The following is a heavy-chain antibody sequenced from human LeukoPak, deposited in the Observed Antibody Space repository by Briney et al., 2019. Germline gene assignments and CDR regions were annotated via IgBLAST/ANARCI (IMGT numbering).Heavy chain of an antibody. CDR3: AIDEPNYAPYDFDY. V-gene: IGHV3-15*01. D-gene: IGHD4/OR15-4a*01. CDR1: RFTFSNAW. J-gene: IGHJ4*02. Sequence: GGSLRLSCAASRFTFSNAWMNWVRQAPGKGLEWVGRIKSKVDGETTDYAVPVKGRFTISRDDSNNMVYLQMNSLKIEDTAVYYCAIDEPNYAPYDFDYWGQGTLVTVSS. CDR2: IKSKVDGETT.